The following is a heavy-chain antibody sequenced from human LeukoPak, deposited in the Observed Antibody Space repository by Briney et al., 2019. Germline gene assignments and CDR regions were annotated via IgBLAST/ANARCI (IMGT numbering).Heavy chain of an antibody. CDR2: ISYDGSNK. D-gene: IGHD3-22*01. CDR1: GFTFSSYG. V-gene: IGHV3-30*03. J-gene: IGHJ3*02. CDR3: ARAAVGYYDSSRDAFDI. Sequence: PGGSLRLSCAASGFTFSSYGMHWVRQAPGKGLEWVAVISYDGSNKYYADSVKGRFTISRDNSKNTLYLQMNSLRAEDTAVYYCARAAVGYYDSSRDAFDIWGQGTMVTVSS.